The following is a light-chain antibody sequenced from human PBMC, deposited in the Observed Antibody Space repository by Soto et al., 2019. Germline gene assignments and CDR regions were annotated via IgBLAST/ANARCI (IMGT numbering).Light chain of an antibody. CDR1: QSVRSD. V-gene: IGKV3-11*01. CDR2: SAS. Sequence: EIVLTQSPATLSLSPGERATLSCGASQSVRSDLVWYHQKPGQAPRVLIYSASNRATGIPARFSGSGSGTDFTLTISSLEPEDFAVYYCQQRTNWPPTFGGGTKVEMK. CDR3: QQRTNWPPT. J-gene: IGKJ4*01.